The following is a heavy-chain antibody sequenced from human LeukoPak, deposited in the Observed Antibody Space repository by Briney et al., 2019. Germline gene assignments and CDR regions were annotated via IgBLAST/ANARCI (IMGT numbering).Heavy chain of an antibody. D-gene: IGHD6-13*01. Sequence: AGGSLRLSCAASGFTFDDYAMHCVRQDPGKGLEWVSGISWNGGGIGYADSVKGRFTISRDNAKNSLYLQMNSLRAEDMALYYCAKDQSSSPYYYMDVWGKGTTVTVSS. J-gene: IGHJ6*03. CDR2: ISWNGGGI. V-gene: IGHV3-9*03. CDR1: GFTFDDYA. CDR3: AKDQSSSPYYYMDV.